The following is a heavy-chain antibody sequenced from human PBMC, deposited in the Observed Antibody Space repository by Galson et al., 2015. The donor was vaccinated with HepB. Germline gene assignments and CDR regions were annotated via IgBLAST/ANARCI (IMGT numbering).Heavy chain of an antibody. CDR2: ISYDGSNK. V-gene: IGHV3-30*18. CDR1: GFTFSSYG. J-gene: IGHJ4*02. CDR3: AKAMAGIAAAGSDY. Sequence: SLRLSCAASGFTFSSYGMHWVRQAPGKGLEWVAVISYDGSNKYYADSVKGRFTISRDNSKNTLYLQMNSLRAEDTAVYYCAKAMAGIAAAGSDYWGQGTLITVSS. D-gene: IGHD6-13*01.